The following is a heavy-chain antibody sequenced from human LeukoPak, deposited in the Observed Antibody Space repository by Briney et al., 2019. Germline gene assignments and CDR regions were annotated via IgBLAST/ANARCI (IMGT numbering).Heavy chain of an antibody. CDR2: ISSSGRTR. CDR1: RFTLSSYE. D-gene: IGHD3-10*02. Sequence: GGSLRLSCAASRFTLSSYEMNWVRQAPGTGREGVSDISSSGRTRYYAHSVKGRVTISRDNAQNQLSLQLNTLLSEDPAVYYCAELGITMIGGVWGKGATVTISS. J-gene: IGHJ6*04. CDR3: AELGITMIGGV. V-gene: IGHV3-48*03.